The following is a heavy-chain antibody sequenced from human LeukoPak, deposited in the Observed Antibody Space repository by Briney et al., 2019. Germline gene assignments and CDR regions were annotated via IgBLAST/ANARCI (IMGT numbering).Heavy chain of an antibody. CDR3: ARDPTYYDILTGYYKSGAFDI. V-gene: IGHV4-59*11. CDR1: GVSISSHY. Sequence: PSETLSLTCTVSGVSISSHYWSWLRQPPGKGLEWIGYIYYSGSTNYNPSLKSRVTISVDTSKNQFSLKLSSVTAADTAVYYCARDPTYYDILTGYYKSGAFDIWGQGTMVTVSS. CDR2: IYYSGST. D-gene: IGHD3-9*01. J-gene: IGHJ3*02.